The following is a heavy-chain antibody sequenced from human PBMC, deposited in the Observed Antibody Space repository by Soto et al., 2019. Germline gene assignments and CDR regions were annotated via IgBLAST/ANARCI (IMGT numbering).Heavy chain of an antibody. CDR2: IYPGDSDT. Sequence: GESLKISCKGSGYSFTSYWIGLLRQIPWKGLEWMGIIYPGDSDTRYSPSFQGQVTISADKSISTAYMKWSSLKASDTAMYYCARLVGGGTTIDYGMEVWGQGTTVTVSS. V-gene: IGHV5-51*01. CDR1: GYSFTSYW. CDR3: ARLVGGGTTIDYGMEV. J-gene: IGHJ6*02. D-gene: IGHD1-7*01.